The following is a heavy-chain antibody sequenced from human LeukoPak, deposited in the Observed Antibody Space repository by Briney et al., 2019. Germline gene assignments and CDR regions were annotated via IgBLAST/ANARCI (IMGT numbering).Heavy chain of an antibody. CDR3: CATHHRRLLLSLRY. J-gene: IGHJ4*02. CDR2: VDPEDGET. Sequence: ASVKISCKVSGYTFTDYYMHWVQQASGKGLEWMGLVDPEDGETIYAEKFQGRVTITADTSTDTAYMELSSLRSEDTAVYYCCATHHRRLLLSLRYWGQGTLVTVSS. D-gene: IGHD2-15*01. CDR1: GYTFTDYY. V-gene: IGHV1-69-2*01.